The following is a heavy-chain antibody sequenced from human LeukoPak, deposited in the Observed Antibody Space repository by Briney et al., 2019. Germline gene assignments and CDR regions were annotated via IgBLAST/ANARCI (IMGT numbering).Heavy chain of an antibody. Sequence: PGGSLRLSCAASGFTFSSNSMNWVRQAPGKGLEWVSSISTSSSYIDYADSVKGRFTISRDNAKNSLYLQMNSLRAEDTALYYCAKDADTAMVTYGDYWGQGTLVTVSS. V-gene: IGHV3-21*04. CDR3: AKDADTAMVTYGDY. D-gene: IGHD5-18*01. CDR1: GFTFSSNS. J-gene: IGHJ4*02. CDR2: ISTSSSYI.